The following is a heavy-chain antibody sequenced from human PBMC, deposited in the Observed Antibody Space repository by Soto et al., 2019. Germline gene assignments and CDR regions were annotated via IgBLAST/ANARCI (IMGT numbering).Heavy chain of an antibody. J-gene: IGHJ4*02. V-gene: IGHV3-23*01. Sequence: GGSLRLSCAASGFTFSRNAMSWVRQAPGKGLECVSVISDSGGNTYYADSVKGRFTISRDNSKNTLYLQMNSLRAEDTAVYYCAKGGARGYDGDYWGQGTLVTVSS. D-gene: IGHD5-12*01. CDR3: AKGGARGYDGDY. CDR2: ISDSGGNT. CDR1: GFTFSRNA.